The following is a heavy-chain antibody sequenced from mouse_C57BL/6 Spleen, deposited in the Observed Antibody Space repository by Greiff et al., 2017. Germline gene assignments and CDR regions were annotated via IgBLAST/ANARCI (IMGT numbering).Heavy chain of an antibody. D-gene: IGHD2-4*01. Sequence: EVKLQQSGPELVKPGASVKMSCKASGYTFTDYNMHWVKQSHGKSLEWIGYINPNNGGTSYNQKVKGKATLTVNKSSSTAYMELRSLTSEDSAVYYCAREDDYDGYAMDYWGQGTSVTVSS. CDR1: GYTFTDYN. V-gene: IGHV1-22*01. J-gene: IGHJ4*01. CDR2: INPNNGGT. CDR3: AREDDYDGYAMDY.